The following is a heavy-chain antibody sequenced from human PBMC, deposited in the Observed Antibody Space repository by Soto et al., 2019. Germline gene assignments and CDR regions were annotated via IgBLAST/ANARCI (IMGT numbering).Heavy chain of an antibody. CDR1: GFTFNNYG. V-gene: IGHV3-30*18. CDR3: AKDQGIAASHGVD. D-gene: IGHD6-13*01. Sequence: QVQLVESGGGVVQPGTSLRLSCAASGFTFNNYGMHWVRQAPGTGLEWVATISNDGRDKYYADSVKGRLTISRDNSKNTLYLQMSSLRAEDTAGYYCAKDQGIAASHGVDWGQGTLVTVSS. CDR2: ISNDGRDK. J-gene: IGHJ3*01.